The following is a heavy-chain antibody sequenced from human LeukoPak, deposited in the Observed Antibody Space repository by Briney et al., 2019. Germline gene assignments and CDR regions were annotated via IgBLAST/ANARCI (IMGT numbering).Heavy chain of an antibody. Sequence: ASVKVSCKASGYTFTGYYMHWVRQAPGQGLEWMGWINPNSGGTNYAQKFQGRVTMTRDTSISTAYMELSRLRSDDTAVYYCARAGRFGELLPGSNDYWGRGTLVTVSS. CDR2: INPNSGGT. D-gene: IGHD3-10*01. CDR3: ARAGRFGELLPGSNDY. V-gene: IGHV1-2*02. J-gene: IGHJ4*02. CDR1: GYTFTGYY.